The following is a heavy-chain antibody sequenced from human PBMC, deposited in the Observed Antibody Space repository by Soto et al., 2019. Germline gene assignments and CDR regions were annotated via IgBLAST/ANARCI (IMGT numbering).Heavy chain of an antibody. Sequence: EVVLVESGGGLVQPGSSLRLSCAASGFNFDEYAMHWVRQGPGKGLEWVSGISWNRDTIDYADSVKGRFTISRDNAKNFLYLEMNSLGAEDTALYYCAKGYCSSAKCYTYSYMDVWGKGTTVTVSS. V-gene: IGHV3-9*01. CDR2: ISWNRDTI. D-gene: IGHD2-2*01. CDR1: GFNFDEYA. J-gene: IGHJ6*03. CDR3: AKGYCSSAKCYTYSYMDV.